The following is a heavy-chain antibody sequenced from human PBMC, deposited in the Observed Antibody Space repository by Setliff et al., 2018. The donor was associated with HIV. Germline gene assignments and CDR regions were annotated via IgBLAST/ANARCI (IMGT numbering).Heavy chain of an antibody. J-gene: IGHJ6*03. D-gene: IGHD6-13*01. CDR1: GGSISSSSYY. V-gene: IGHV4-39*01. CDR2: IYYSGST. Sequence: SETLSLTCTVSGGSISSSSYYWGWIRQPPGKGLEWSGSIYYSGSTYYNPSLKSRVTISVDTSKNQVSLRLSSATAADTGVYYCARHRDPPGSSWIFYYYYMDLWGGGTTVTVSS. CDR3: ARHRDPPGSSWIFYYYYMDL.